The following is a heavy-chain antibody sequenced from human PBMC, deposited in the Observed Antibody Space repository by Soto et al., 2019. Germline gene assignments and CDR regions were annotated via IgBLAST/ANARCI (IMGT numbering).Heavy chain of an antibody. CDR1: GGSFSGYY. J-gene: IGHJ5*02. Sequence: KASETLSLTCAVYGGSFSGYYWSWIRQPPGKGLEWIGEINHSGSTNYNPSLKSRVTISVDTSKNQFSLKLSSVTAADTAVYSCARKRARSWFDPWGQGTLVTVSS. D-gene: IGHD6-25*01. CDR2: INHSGST. CDR3: ARKRARSWFDP. V-gene: IGHV4-34*01.